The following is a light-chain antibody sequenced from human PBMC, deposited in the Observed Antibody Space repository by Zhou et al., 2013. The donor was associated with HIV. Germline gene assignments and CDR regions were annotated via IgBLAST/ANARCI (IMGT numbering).Light chain of an antibody. V-gene: IGKV3-20*01. CDR1: QSVSNNF. Sequence: NVLTQSPATLSLSPGERATLSCRASQSVSNNFLAWYQQKPGQAPRLLIYGASSRVTGIPDRFSGSGSGTDFTLTITRLEPEDFALYYCQQYGGAFTFGGGTKVEIK. J-gene: IGKJ4*01. CDR2: GAS. CDR3: QQYGGAFT.